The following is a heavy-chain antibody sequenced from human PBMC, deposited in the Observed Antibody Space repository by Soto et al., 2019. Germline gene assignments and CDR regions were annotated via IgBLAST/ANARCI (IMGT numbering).Heavy chain of an antibody. D-gene: IGHD5-18*01. CDR1: GVTVSSNY. J-gene: IGHJ4*02. V-gene: IGHV3-66*04. CDR3: ARHGYNYGGGYFDY. CDR2: IYSGGST. Sequence: EVQLVESGGGLVQPGGSLRLSCAASGVTVSSNYMSWVRQAPGKGLEWVSVIYSGGSTYYADSVKGRFTISRDNSKNTLYXXXXXXXAEXXAXYXCARHGYNYGGGYFDYWGQGTLVTVSS.